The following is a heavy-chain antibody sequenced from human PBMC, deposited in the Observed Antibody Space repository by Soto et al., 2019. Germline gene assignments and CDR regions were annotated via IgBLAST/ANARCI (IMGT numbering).Heavy chain of an antibody. CDR2: ISAYDGKT. V-gene: IGHV1-18*01. J-gene: IGHJ5*02. Sequence: ASVKVSCKASGYKFNIYGINFVRQAPGQGLELMGWISAYDGKTTYAEKFQGRVTMTTDASTSTAYMELRSLRSDDTAVYYCARDPHEYWTSYWFDPWGQGTLVTVSS. CDR1: GYKFNIYG. CDR3: ARDPHEYWTSYWFDP. D-gene: IGHD3-3*01.